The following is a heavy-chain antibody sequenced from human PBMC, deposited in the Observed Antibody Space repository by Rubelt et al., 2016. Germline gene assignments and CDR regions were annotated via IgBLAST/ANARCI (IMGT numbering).Heavy chain of an antibody. Sequence: EVQLLESGGGLVQPGGSLRLSCAASGFTFSIYAISWVRQAPGKGLQWVSGISKSGGSTYYADSVKGRFTISRDNSKNTLYLQMNSLRAEDTAVYYCASESRMVGHYYGMDVWGQGTTVTVSS. J-gene: IGHJ6*02. CDR2: ISKSGGST. D-gene: IGHD3-10*01. V-gene: IGHV3-23*01. CDR1: GFTFSIYA. CDR3: ASESRMVGHYYGMDV.